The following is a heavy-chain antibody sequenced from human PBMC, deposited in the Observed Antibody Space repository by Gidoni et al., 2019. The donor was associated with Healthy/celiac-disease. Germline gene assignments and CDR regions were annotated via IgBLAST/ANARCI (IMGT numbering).Heavy chain of an antibody. Sequence: QVQLVQSGAEVTKPGSSVKVSCKASGGTFSSYAISWVRQAPGQGLEWMGRIIPILGIANYAQKFQGRVTITADKSTSTAYMELSSLRSEDTAVYYCARDLKGTYGMDVWGQGTTVTVSS. J-gene: IGHJ6*02. CDR1: GGTFSSYA. CDR2: IIPILGIA. CDR3: ARDLKGTYGMDV. V-gene: IGHV1-69*04.